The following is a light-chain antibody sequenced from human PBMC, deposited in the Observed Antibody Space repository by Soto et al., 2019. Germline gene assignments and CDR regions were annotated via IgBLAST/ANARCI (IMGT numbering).Light chain of an antibody. CDR3: ETWDSNTRV. V-gene: IGLV4-60*02. Sequence: QSVLTQSSSASASLGSSVKLTSTLSSGHSSYIIAWHQQKPGKAPRYLMKLEGSGSYNKGSGVPDRFSGSSSGADRYLTISNLQFEDEADYYCETWDSNTRVFGGGTKVTVL. CDR1: SGHSSYI. J-gene: IGLJ2*01. CDR2: LEGSGSY.